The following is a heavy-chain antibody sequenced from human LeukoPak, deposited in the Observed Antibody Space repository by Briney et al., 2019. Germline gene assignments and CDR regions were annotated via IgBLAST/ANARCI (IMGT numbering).Heavy chain of an antibody. D-gene: IGHD3-10*01. Sequence: GGSLRLSCVASGFTLSSHWMHWLRLAPGKGLVWVSRISTDGGSTGYADSVKGRFTISRDNAKNSLYLQMNSLRAEDTAVYYCAREYGSGSYYNPFDYWGQGTLVTVSS. CDR2: ISTDGGST. J-gene: IGHJ4*02. CDR3: AREYGSGSYYNPFDY. CDR1: GFTLSSHW. V-gene: IGHV3-74*01.